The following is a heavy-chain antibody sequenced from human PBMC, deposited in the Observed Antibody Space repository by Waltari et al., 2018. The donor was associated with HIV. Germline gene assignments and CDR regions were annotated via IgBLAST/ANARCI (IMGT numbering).Heavy chain of an antibody. CDR2: ISRSSSSI. D-gene: IGHD7-27*01. V-gene: IGHV3-48*01. J-gene: IGHJ4*02. CDR3: ARDINGGWGY. Sequence: EVQLVESGGGLVQPGGSLRLSCAASGFTFSNYTMNWVRTVPGKGLEWVSYISRSSSSIFYADSVKGRFTISRDNAKNSLYLQMNSLRVEDTAVYYCARDINGGWGYWGQGTLVTVAS. CDR1: GFTFSNYT.